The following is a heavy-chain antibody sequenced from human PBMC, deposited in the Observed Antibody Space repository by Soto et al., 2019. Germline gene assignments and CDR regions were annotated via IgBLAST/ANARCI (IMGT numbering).Heavy chain of an antibody. D-gene: IGHD3-9*01. J-gene: IGHJ4*02. CDR3: AKDRTVVRYFDWLES. Sequence: QVQLVESGGGVVQPGRSLRLSCAASGFTFSSYGMHWVRQAPGKGLEWVAVISYDGSNKYYADSVKGRFTISRDNSKNTLYLQMNSLRAEDTAVYYCAKDRTVVRYFDWLESWGQGTLVTACS. CDR1: GFTFSSYG. V-gene: IGHV3-30*18. CDR2: ISYDGSNK.